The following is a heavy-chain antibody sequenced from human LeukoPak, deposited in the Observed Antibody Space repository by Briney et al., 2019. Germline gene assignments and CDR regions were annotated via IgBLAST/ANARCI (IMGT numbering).Heavy chain of an antibody. J-gene: IGHJ5*02. V-gene: IGHV4-28*01. Sequence: SDTLSLTCAVSGYSISSSNWWGWIRQPPGKGLEWIGYIYYSGSTYYNPSLRSRVTMSVDTSKNQFSLKLSSVTAVDTAVYYCASVVPAASMAFDPWGQGTLVTVSS. CDR1: GYSISSSNW. D-gene: IGHD2-2*01. CDR2: IYYSGST. CDR3: ASVVPAASMAFDP.